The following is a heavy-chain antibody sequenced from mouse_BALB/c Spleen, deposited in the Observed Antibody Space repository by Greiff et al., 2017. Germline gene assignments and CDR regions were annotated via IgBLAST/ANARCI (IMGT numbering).Heavy chain of an antibody. D-gene: IGHD4-1*02. CDR3: ARNKGGNWEGAMDY. J-gene: IGHJ4*01. Sequence: VQLQQSGPGLVQPSQSLSITCTVSGFSLTSYGVHWVRQSPGKGLEWLGVIWSGGSTDYNAAFISRLSISKDNSTSHVFFKMNSLQANDTAIYYCARNKGGNWEGAMDYWGQGTSVTVSS. CDR1: GFSLTSYG. CDR2: IWSGGST. V-gene: IGHV2-2*02.